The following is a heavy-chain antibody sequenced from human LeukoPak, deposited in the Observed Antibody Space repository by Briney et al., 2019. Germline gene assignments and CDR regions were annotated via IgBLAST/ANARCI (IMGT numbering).Heavy chain of an antibody. CDR3: ASPPSGVVVTAIQFDY. D-gene: IGHD2-21*02. CDR2: IYYSGST. J-gene: IGHJ4*02. CDR1: GGSISSSSYY. V-gene: IGHV4-39*01. Sequence: PSETLSLTCTVSGGSISSSSYYWGWIRQPPGKGLEWIGSIYYSGSTYYNPSLKGRVTISVDTSKNQFSLKLSSVTAADTAVYYCASPPSGVVVTAIQFDYWGQGTLVTVSS.